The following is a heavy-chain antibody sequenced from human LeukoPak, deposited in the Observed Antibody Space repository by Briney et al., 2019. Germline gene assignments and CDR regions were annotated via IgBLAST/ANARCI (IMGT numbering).Heavy chain of an antibody. V-gene: IGHV1-69*04. J-gene: IGHJ4*02. Sequence: SVKVSCKASGGTFSSYAISWVRQAPGQGLEWMGRIIRIFGIANYAQKFQGRVTITADKSTSTAYMELSSLRSEDTAVYYCARLWDSSSAGDYWGQGTLVTVSS. D-gene: IGHD6-6*01. CDR3: ARLWDSSSAGDY. CDR2: IIRIFGIA. CDR1: GGTFSSYA.